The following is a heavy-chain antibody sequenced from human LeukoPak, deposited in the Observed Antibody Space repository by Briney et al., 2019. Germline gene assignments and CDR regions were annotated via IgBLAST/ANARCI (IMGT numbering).Heavy chain of an antibody. CDR2: INPSGGST. CDR3: ARQGTYSSAIGMGY. J-gene: IGHJ4*02. D-gene: IGHD6-19*01. Sequence: ASVKVSCKASGYTFNNHYMYWVRQAPGQGLEWMGVINPSGGSTSYAQKFQGRVTMTRDTSTRTVYREVNSLRSEDTAVYYCARQGTYSSAIGMGYWGQGTLVTVSS. V-gene: IGHV1-46*02. CDR1: GYTFNNHY.